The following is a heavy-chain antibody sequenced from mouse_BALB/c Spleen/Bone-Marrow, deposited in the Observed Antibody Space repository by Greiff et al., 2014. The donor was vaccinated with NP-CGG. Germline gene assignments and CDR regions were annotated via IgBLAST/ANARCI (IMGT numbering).Heavy chain of an antibody. D-gene: IGHD2-3*01. V-gene: IGHV1-69*02. J-gene: IGHJ4*01. CDR3: ARWLLPYYAMDV. Sequence: VQLQQSGAELVKPGASVKLSCKASGYTFTSYWMHWVKQRPGQGLEWIGEIDPSDSYTNYNQKFKGKATLTVDKSSSTAYMQLSSLTSEDPAVYFCARWLLPYYAMDVWGQGNSVTVSS. CDR1: GYTFTSYW. CDR2: IDPSDSYT.